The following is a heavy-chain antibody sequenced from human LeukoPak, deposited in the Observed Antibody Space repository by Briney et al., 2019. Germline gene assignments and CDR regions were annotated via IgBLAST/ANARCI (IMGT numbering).Heavy chain of an antibody. CDR1: GYTFTGYY. CDR2: INPNSGGT. J-gene: IGHJ4*02. D-gene: IGHD3-10*01. Sequence: ASVKVSRKASGYTFTGYYMHWVRQAPGQGLEWMGWINPNSGGTNYAQKFQGRVTMTRDTSISTAYMELSSLRSEDTAVYYCARVAAMVRGLFDYWGQGTLVTVSS. V-gene: IGHV1-2*02. CDR3: ARVAAMVRGLFDY.